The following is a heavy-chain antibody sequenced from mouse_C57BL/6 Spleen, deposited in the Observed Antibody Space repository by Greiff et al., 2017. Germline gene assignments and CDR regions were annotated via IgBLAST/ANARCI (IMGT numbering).Heavy chain of an antibody. V-gene: IGHV1-80*01. CDR1: GYAFSSYW. CDR2: IYPGDGDT. Sequence: VQLQESGAELVKPGASVKISCKASGYAFSSYWMNWVKQRPGKGLEWIGQIYPGDGDTNYNGKFKGKATLTADKSSSTAYMQLSSLTSEDSAVYFCARNYGSSAWFAYWGQGTLVTVSA. J-gene: IGHJ3*01. D-gene: IGHD1-1*01. CDR3: ARNYGSSAWFAY.